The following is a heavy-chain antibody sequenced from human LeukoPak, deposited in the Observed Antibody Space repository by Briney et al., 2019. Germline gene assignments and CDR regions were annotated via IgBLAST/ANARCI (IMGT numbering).Heavy chain of an antibody. V-gene: IGHV3-48*01. D-gene: IGHD1-26*01. CDR3: AKGTRASFDY. J-gene: IGHJ4*02. CDR1: GFTFSNYG. Sequence: GGSLRLSCAASGFTFSNYGLNWVRQAPGKGLEWVSHISSSGSAKYYADSVKGRFTISRDNSKNTLYLQMNSLRAEDTAVYYCAKGTRASFDYWGQGTLVTVSS. CDR2: ISSSGSAK.